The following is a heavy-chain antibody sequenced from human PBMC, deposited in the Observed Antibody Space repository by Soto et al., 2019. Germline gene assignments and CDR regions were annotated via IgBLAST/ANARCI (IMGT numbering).Heavy chain of an antibody. Sequence: PSETLSLTCTVSGGSISSYYWSWIRQPPGKGLEWIGYIYYSGSTNYNPSLKSRVTISVDTSKNQFSLKLSSVTAADTAVYYCARLSPYFDYWGQGTLVTVSS. CDR2: IYYSGST. D-gene: IGHD3-3*02. CDR3: ARLSPYFDY. V-gene: IGHV4-59*08. CDR1: GGSISSYY. J-gene: IGHJ4*02.